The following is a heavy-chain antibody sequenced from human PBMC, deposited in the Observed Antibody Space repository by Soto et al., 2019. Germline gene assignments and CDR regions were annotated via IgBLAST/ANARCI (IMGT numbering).Heavy chain of an antibody. J-gene: IGHJ2*01. Sequence: EVQLVESGGGVVQPGGSLKLSCAASGFTFSDSAMHWVRQASGEGLEWLGRIRSKGNNYATEYGASLKGRFTISRDDSKKTTYLQMSNLNTEDTAVYYCVRYSRTLGWFFDLWGRGTLVTVSS. CDR2: IRSKGNNYAT. CDR1: GFTFSDSA. CDR3: VRYSRTLGWFFDL. D-gene: IGHD2-21*01. V-gene: IGHV3-73*02.